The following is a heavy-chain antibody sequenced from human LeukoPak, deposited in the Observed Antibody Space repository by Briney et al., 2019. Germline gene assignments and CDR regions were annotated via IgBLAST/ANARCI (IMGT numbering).Heavy chain of an antibody. CDR3: ARGLFKGYYMDV. J-gene: IGHJ6*03. CDR2: IYYSGST. CDR1: GGSISSHY. Sequence: SETLSLTCTVSGGSISSHYWSWIRQPPGKGLEWIGYIYYSGSTNYNPSLKSRVTISVDTSKNQFSLKLSSVTAADTAVYYCARGLFKGYYMDVWGKGTTVTVSS. V-gene: IGHV4-59*11.